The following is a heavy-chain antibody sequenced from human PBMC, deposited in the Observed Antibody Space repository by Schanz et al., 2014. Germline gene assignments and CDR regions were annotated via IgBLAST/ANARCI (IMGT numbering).Heavy chain of an antibody. CDR1: GFTFSRYW. Sequence: EVQLVESGGGLVQPGGSLRLCCVASGFTFSRYWMTWVRQAPGKGLVWVSRINSDDTTKTYADSVKGRFTISRDNSKNTLYLQMNSLSADDTAVYYCVREGSSSPDCCYYNGMDVWGQGTTVTVSS. CDR2: INSDDTTK. J-gene: IGHJ6*02. V-gene: IGHV3-74*03. D-gene: IGHD6-6*01. CDR3: VREGSSSPDCCYYNGMDV.